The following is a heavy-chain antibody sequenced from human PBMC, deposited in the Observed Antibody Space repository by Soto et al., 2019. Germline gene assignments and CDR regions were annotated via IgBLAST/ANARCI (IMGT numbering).Heavy chain of an antibody. CDR2: MNPGSGDT. J-gene: IGHJ5*02. Sequence: ASVKVSCKASGYSFTNNYVSWVREATGQGLEWMGWMNPGSGDTGYAQKFQGRVTMTRDISIATAYMELSSLRSDDTAIYYCARMETFGSLNWFDPWGQGTLVTVSS. D-gene: IGHD3-16*01. V-gene: IGHV1-8*01. CDR1: GYSFTNNY. CDR3: ARMETFGSLNWFDP.